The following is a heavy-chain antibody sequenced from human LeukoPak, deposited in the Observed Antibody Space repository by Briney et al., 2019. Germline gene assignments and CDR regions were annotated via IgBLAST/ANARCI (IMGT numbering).Heavy chain of an antibody. V-gene: IGHV1-69*05. CDR3: ASGRGYSYGYPYYFDY. CDR1: GGTFSSYA. D-gene: IGHD5-18*01. J-gene: IGHJ4*02. CDR2: IIPIFGTA. Sequence: SVKVSCRASGGTFSSYAISWVRQAPGQGLEWMGGIIPIFGTANYAQKFQGRVTITTDESTSTAYMELSSLRSEDTAVYYCASGRGYSYGYPYYFDYWGQGTLVTVSS.